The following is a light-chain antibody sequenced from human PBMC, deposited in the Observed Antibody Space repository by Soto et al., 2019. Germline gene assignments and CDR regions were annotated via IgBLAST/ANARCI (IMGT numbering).Light chain of an antibody. V-gene: IGKV3-15*01. Sequence: EIVMPQSPDPLSVSPGERATLSCRDSPNVGRNAAWYQQRPGQAPRLRIHGTSTRPADIPARFSGSVARTEFRLTIKGLHSEDFVIYCCQQYNNCASVSSVGQGTKLVMK. CDR3: QQYNNCASVSS. CDR2: GTS. CDR1: PNVGRN. J-gene: IGKJ2*01.